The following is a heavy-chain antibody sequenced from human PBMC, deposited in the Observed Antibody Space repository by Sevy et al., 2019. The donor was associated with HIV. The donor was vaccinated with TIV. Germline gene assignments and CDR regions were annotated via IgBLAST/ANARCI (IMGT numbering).Heavy chain of an antibody. CDR1: GYIFTSYW. CDR2: IYPGDSDT. Sequence: GESLKISCKGSGYIFTSYWIGWVLQMTGKGLECMGIIYPGDSDTRYSPSFQGQVTISADKSISTAYLQWSSLKASDTAMYYCARHGRSGTHAFDIWGQGTMVTVSS. CDR3: ARHGRSGTHAFDI. V-gene: IGHV5-51*01. J-gene: IGHJ3*02. D-gene: IGHD3-3*01.